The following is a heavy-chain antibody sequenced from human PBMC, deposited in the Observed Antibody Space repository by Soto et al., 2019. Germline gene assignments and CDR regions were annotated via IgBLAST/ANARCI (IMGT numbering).Heavy chain of an antibody. Sequence: SGPTLVNPTQTLTLTCSFSGFSLTTSPVGVGWIRQPPGKALEWLAVMYWDDDKRYNPSLRSRLTITKDTSKNQVVLSVTNMDPVDTATYYCAHRLGGFTWNDGYLDFWGQGTLVTVSS. V-gene: IGHV2-5*02. CDR2: MYWDDDK. J-gene: IGHJ4*02. D-gene: IGHD1-1*01. CDR1: GFSLTTSPVG. CDR3: AHRLGGFTWNDGYLDF.